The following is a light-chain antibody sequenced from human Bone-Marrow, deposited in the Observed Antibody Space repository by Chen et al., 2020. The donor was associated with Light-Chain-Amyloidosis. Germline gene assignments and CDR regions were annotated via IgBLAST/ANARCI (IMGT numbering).Light chain of an antibody. J-gene: IGLJ1*01. CDR1: SGDVGGDNH. V-gene: IGLV2-14*01. CDR2: EDT. Sequence: HSALTQPASVSGAPGQSITISCTGTSGDVGGDNHVSLYQQHPDKAPKLMIYEDTNRPSWVPDRFSGSKSDDTASLTISRLQNEDEADYFCSSYTITNTLVFGSGTRVTVL. CDR3: SSYTITNTLV.